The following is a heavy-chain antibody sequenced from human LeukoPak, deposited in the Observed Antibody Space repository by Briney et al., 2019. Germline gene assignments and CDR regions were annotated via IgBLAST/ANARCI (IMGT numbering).Heavy chain of an antibody. D-gene: IGHD1-26*01. Sequence: PSQTLSLTCTVSGGSISSGSYYWSWIRQPAGKGLEWIGRIYTRGSTNYNPSLKSRVTISVDTSKNQFSLKLSSVTAADTAVYYCARVRSGSYYYYYYMDVWGKGTTVTVSS. V-gene: IGHV4-61*02. CDR3: ARVRSGSYYYYYYMDV. J-gene: IGHJ6*03. CDR1: GGSISSGSYY. CDR2: IYTRGST.